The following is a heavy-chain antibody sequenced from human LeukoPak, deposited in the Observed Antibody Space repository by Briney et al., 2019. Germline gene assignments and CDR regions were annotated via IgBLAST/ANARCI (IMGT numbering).Heavy chain of an antibody. CDR1: GFTVSNSY. V-gene: IGHV3-23*01. CDR3: AKAEGYDILTGLDY. CDR2: IGASGGST. Sequence: GGSLRLSCAASGFTVSNSYMNWVRQAPGKGLEWVSGIGASGGSTYYADSVKGRFTISRDNSKNTLYLQMNSLRTEDTAVYYCAKAEGYDILTGLDYWGQGTLVTVSS. D-gene: IGHD3-9*01. J-gene: IGHJ4*02.